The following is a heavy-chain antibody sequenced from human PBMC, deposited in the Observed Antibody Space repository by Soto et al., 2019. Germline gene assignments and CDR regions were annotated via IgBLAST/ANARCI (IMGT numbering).Heavy chain of an antibody. J-gene: IGHJ4*02. CDR3: ARALEGRYYYESSGY. CDR2: INPKTGTT. V-gene: IGHV1-46*01. Sequence: QVQLVQSGAEVKKPGASVKVSCKASGYTFTNYYIHWVRQAPGQGLEWVGLINPKTGTTNDAPKFQGRVTMTSDTSTSTAYMELSSLRSEDTAVFYCARALEGRYYYESSGYWGQGTLVTVSS. D-gene: IGHD3-22*01. CDR1: GYTFTNYY.